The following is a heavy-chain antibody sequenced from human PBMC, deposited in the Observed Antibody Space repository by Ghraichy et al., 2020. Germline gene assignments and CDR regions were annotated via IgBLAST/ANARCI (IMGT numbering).Heavy chain of an antibody. CDR3: EGEYSSLSYYYGMDV. D-gene: IGHD6-6*01. CDR1: GFTVSSNY. Sequence: LSLTCAASGFTVSSNYMSWVRQAPGKGLEWVSVIYSGGSTYYADSVKGRFTISRDNSKNTLYLQMNSLRAEDTAVYYCEGEYSSLSYYYGMDVWGQGTTVTVSS. CDR2: IYSGGST. V-gene: IGHV3-53*01. J-gene: IGHJ6*02.